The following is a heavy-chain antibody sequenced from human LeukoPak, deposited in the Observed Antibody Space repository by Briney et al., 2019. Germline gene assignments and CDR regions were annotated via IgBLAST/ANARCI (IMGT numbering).Heavy chain of an antibody. CDR2: INPNSSGT. CDR3: ARGHDNAGYNYFDY. CDR1: GYTFIDYY. V-gene: IGHV1-2*02. J-gene: IGHJ4*02. D-gene: IGHD3-9*01. Sequence: ASVKVSCKASGYTFIDYYIHWVRQAPGQGLERMGWINPNSSGTNFAQKFQGRVTMTRDTSISTTFMGLSSLTSDDTAIYYCARGHDNAGYNYFDYWGQGTLVTVSS.